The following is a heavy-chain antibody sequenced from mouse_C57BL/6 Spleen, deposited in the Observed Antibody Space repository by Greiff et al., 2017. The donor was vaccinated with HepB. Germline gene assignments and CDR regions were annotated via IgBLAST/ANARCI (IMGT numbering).Heavy chain of an antibody. Sequence: QVQLQQPGAELVMPGASVKLSCKASGYTFTSYWMHWVKQRPGQGLEWIGEIDPSDSYTNYNQKFKGKSTLTVDKSSSTAYMQLSSLTSEDSAVYYCARRRNFPYAMDYWGQGTSVTVSS. D-gene: IGHD2-1*01. CDR1: GYTFTSYW. V-gene: IGHV1-69*01. CDR3: ARRRNFPYAMDY. CDR2: IDPSDSYT. J-gene: IGHJ4*01.